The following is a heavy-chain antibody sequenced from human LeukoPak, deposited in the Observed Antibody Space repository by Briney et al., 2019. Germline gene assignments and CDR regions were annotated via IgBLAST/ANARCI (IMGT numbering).Heavy chain of an antibody. V-gene: IGHV3-64*04. CDR3: ARVSSAFDY. CDR2: ITSNGGTT. J-gene: IGHJ4*02. CDR1: GFTFSNYA. Sequence: GGSLRLSCSASGFTFSNYAFYWVRQAPGKGLEYVSAITSNGGTTYYADSVKGRFTISRDNSKNTLYLQMNSLRAEDTAVYYCARVSSAFDYWGQGTLVTVSS. D-gene: IGHD2-15*01.